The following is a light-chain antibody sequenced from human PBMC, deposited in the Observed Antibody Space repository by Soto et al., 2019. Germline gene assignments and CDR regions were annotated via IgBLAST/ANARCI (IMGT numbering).Light chain of an antibody. J-gene: IGKJ1*01. CDR3: QKYKSAPTWT. CDR2: AAS. CDR1: QGTSNY. Sequence: DIQMTQSPSSLSASVGDRVTITCRASQGTSNYLAWYQQKPGKVPKLLIYAASTLQSGVPSRFRGSGSGTYFNLTINSLQPEDVATYYCQKYKSAPTWTFGQGNKVEIK. V-gene: IGKV1-27*01.